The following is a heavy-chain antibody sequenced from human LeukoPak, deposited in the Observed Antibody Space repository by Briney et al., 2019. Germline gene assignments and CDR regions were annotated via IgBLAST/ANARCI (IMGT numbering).Heavy chain of an antibody. J-gene: IGHJ4*02. CDR3: ATYHYDSGSQFDY. CDR1: GYAFNNYY. V-gene: IGHV1-46*02. CDR2: LNPSGGST. Sequence: GASVKVSCKASGYAFNNYYIHWVRQAPGQGLEWMGILNPSGGSTGYAPKFQGRVTMTKDTSTTTVYMELNSLRSDDTGVYYCATYHYDSGSQFDYWGQGTLVTVSS. D-gene: IGHD3-10*01.